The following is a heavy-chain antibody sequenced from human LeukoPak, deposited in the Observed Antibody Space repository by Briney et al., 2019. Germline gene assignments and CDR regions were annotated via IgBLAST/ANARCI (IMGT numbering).Heavy chain of an antibody. CDR3: AKDEDIVVVVAASPFDY. V-gene: IGHV3-30*18. CDR2: ISFDGSNK. CDR1: GFTFSSNG. Sequence: GRSLRLSCAASGFTFSSNGMHWVRHAPGKGLEWVAVISFDGSNKYYADSVKGRFTFSRDNSKNTLYLQMNSLRAEDTAVYYCAKDEDIVVVVAASPFDYWGQGTLVTVSS. D-gene: IGHD2-15*01. J-gene: IGHJ4*02.